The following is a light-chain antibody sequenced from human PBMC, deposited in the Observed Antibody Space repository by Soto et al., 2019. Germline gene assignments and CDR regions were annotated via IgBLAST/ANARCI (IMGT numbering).Light chain of an antibody. CDR1: SSDVGGYNY. V-gene: IGLV2-14*01. Sequence: QSALTQPASVSGSPGQSIAISCTGTSSDVGGYNYVSWYQQHPGKVPKLLINDVSNRPSGVSSRFSGSKSGNTASLTISGLQAEDEADYYCSSYTISSTYVFGSRTKVTVL. J-gene: IGLJ1*01. CDR2: DVS. CDR3: SSYTISSTYV.